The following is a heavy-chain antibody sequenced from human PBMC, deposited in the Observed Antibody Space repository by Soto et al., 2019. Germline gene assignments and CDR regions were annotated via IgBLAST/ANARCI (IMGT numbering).Heavy chain of an antibody. V-gene: IGHV3-66*04. D-gene: IGHD2-21*01. CDR3: ARQSDGDCSNAFPL. CDR2: LYPGPGT. J-gene: IGHJ3*01. Sequence: EEQLVESGGGLVRPGGSLRLSCAVSGFSVSTNFMNWVRQAPGREPQWVAVLYPGPGTYYADSVQGRFIISRDDSTNTLFLHLTNMRAEDTAVYYCARQSDGDCSNAFPLWGQGTMVTVSS. CDR1: GFSVSTNF.